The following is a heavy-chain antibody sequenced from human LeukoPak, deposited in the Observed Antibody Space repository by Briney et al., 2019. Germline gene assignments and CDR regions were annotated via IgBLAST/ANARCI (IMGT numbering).Heavy chain of an antibody. Sequence: GGSLRLSCAASGFTFSSYAMHWVRQAPGKGLEWVAVISYDGSNKYYADSVEGRFTISRDNSKNTLYLQMNSLRAEDTAVYYCARVTERDWGQGTLVTVPS. D-gene: IGHD1-14*01. V-gene: IGHV3-30*04. CDR3: ARVTERD. CDR1: GFTFSSYA. CDR2: ISYDGSNK. J-gene: IGHJ4*02.